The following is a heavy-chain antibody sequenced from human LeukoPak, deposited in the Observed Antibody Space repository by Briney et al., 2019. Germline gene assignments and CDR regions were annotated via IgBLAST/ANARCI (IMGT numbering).Heavy chain of an antibody. CDR3: AKDGLRVAATLYYFDY. V-gene: IGHV3-23*01. D-gene: IGHD2-15*01. Sequence: GGSLRLSCAASGFTFSSYAMSWVRQAPGKGLEWVSAISGSGGSTYYADSVKGRFTISRDNSKSTLYLRMNSLRAEDTAVYYCAKDGLRVAATLYYFDYWGQGTLVTVSS. J-gene: IGHJ4*02. CDR2: ISGSGGST. CDR1: GFTFSSYA.